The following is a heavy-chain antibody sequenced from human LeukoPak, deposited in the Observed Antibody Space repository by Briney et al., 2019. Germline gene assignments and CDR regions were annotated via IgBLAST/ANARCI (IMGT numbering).Heavy chain of an antibody. CDR1: GFTFSSYG. J-gene: IGHJ4*02. CDR2: IWYDGSNK. V-gene: IGHV3-33*01. CDR3: ARGIAVAGTDY. D-gene: IGHD6-19*01. Sequence: PGGSLRPSCAASGFTFSSYGMHWVRQAPGKGLEWVAVIWYDGSNKYYADSVKGRFTISRDNSKNTLYLQMNSLRAEDTAVYYCARGIAVAGTDYWGQGTLVTVSS.